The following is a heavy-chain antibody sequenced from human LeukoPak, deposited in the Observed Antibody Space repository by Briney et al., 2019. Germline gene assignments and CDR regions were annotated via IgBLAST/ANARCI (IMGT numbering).Heavy chain of an antibody. V-gene: IGHV1-18*01. CDR2: ISAYNGNT. D-gene: IGHD3-16*01. Sequence: ASVKVSCKASGYAFTSYGISWVRQAPGQGLEWMGWISAYNGNTNYAQKFQGRVTITADESTSTAYMELSSLRSEDTAVYYCARDLRGVYDYWGQGTLVTVSS. CDR3: ARDLRGVYDY. J-gene: IGHJ4*02. CDR1: GYAFTSYG.